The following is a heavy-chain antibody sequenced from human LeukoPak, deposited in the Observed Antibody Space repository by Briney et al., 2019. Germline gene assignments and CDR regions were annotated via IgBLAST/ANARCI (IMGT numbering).Heavy chain of an antibody. CDR1: GFTFSSYS. D-gene: IGHD3-3*01. CDR2: ISSSSSYI. Sequence: PGGSLRLSCAASGFTFSSYSMNWVRQAPGKGLEWVSSISSSSSYIYYADSVKGRLTISRENAKNSLYLQMNSLRAEDTAVYYCASGPDDFWSGYSTRGPFDPWGQGTLVTVSS. J-gene: IGHJ5*02. V-gene: IGHV3-21*01. CDR3: ASGPDDFWSGYSTRGPFDP.